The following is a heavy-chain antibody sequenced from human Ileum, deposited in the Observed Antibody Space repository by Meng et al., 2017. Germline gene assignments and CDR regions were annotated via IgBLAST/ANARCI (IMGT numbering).Heavy chain of an antibody. J-gene: IGHJ4*02. CDR2: LYTSGIT. V-gene: IGHV4-4*07. D-gene: IGHD1-1*01. CDR3: AREKQQLGFDS. CDR1: GGSISGYF. Sequence: QVHLRASGPAPVKPSESLSLTFTFSGGSISGYFWSWIRQPAGKGLEWIGRLYTSGITNYNPSLKSRVTMSVDTSKSQFSLNLTSVTAADTAIYYCAREKQQLGFDSWGQGTLVTVSS.